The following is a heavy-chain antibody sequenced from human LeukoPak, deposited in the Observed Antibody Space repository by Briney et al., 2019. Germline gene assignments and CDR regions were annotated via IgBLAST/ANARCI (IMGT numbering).Heavy chain of an antibody. D-gene: IGHD6-19*01. Sequence: ETLSLTCTVSSGSISDSNYYWGWIRQPPGKGLEWIGSIFYSGNTNHNPSLESRVTISVDTSKNQFSLRLSSVTAADTAVYYCARQIQWLVNFDSWGQGTLVTVSS. CDR2: IFYSGNT. CDR1: SGSISDSNYY. CDR3: ARQIQWLVNFDS. J-gene: IGHJ4*02. V-gene: IGHV4-39*01.